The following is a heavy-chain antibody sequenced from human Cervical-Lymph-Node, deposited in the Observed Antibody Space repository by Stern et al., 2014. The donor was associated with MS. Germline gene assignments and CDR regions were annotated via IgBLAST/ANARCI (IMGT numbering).Heavy chain of an antibody. CDR3: STDSPSGMDV. CDR2: INPSDGGT. Sequence: QDQLVQSGAEVKTPGASVKVSCKASGYTFTSHYIHWVRQAPGQGLEWMGVINPSDGGTNNAHKFQDRVTMTSDTSTTTAYMEMSSLRSEDTAVYYCSTDSPSGMDVWGQGTTVTVSS. D-gene: IGHD3-22*01. J-gene: IGHJ6*02. V-gene: IGHV1-46*01. CDR1: GYTFTSHY.